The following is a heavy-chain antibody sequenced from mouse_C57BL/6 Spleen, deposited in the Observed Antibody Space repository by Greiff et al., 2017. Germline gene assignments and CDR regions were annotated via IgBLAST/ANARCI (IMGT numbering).Heavy chain of an antibody. V-gene: IGHV3-6*01. Sequence: ESGPGLVKPSQSLSLTCSVTGYSITSGYYWNWIRQFPGNKLEWMGYISYDGSNNYNPSLKNRSSITRDTSKNQFFLKLNSVTTEDTATYYCARNWDYYCDYWGQGTTLTVSS. J-gene: IGHJ2*01. CDR1: GYSITSGYY. CDR2: ISYDGSN. D-gene: IGHD4-1*01. CDR3: ARNWDYYCDY.